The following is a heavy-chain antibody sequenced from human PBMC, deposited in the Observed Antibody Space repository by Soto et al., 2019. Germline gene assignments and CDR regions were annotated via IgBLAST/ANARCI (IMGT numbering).Heavy chain of an antibody. Sequence: ASVKVSCKASGYTFTSYAMHWVRQAPGQRLEWMGWINAGNGNTKYSQKFQGRVTITRDTSASTAYMELSSLRSEDTAVYYCARSLDTIFGVVVNEDDAFDIWGQGTMVTVSS. J-gene: IGHJ3*02. CDR3: ARSLDTIFGVVVNEDDAFDI. D-gene: IGHD3-3*01. CDR1: GYTFTSYA. V-gene: IGHV1-3*01. CDR2: INAGNGNT.